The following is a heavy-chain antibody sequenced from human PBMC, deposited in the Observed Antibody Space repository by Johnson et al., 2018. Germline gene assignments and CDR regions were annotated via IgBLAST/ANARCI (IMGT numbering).Heavy chain of an antibody. J-gene: IGHJ1*01. CDR1: GYTFTSYY. Sequence: QVQLVESGAEVKKPGASVKVSCKASGYTFTSYYMHWVRQAPGKGLEWVAVIWYDGSNKYYADSVKGRFTISRDNSKNTLYLQMNSLRAEDTAVYYCAKDELPYYDSSGYYYAEYFQHWGQGTLVTVSS. CDR3: AKDELPYYDSSGYYYAEYFQH. V-gene: IGHV3-30*02. CDR2: IWYDGSNK. D-gene: IGHD3-22*01.